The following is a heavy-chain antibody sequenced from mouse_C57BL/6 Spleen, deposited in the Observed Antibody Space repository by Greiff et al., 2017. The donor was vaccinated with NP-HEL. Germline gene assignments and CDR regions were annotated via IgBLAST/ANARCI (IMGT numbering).Heavy chain of an antibody. Sequence: QVQLQQSGAELVRPGASVTLSCKASGYTFTDYEMHWVKQTPVHGLEWIGSIDPETGGTAYNQKFKGKAILTADKSSSTAYMELRSLTSEDSAVYYCTRSRGIYYGNFFDYWGQGTTLTVSS. D-gene: IGHD2-1*01. V-gene: IGHV1-15*01. CDR1: GYTFTDYE. CDR2: IDPETGGT. J-gene: IGHJ2*01. CDR3: TRSRGIYYGNFFDY.